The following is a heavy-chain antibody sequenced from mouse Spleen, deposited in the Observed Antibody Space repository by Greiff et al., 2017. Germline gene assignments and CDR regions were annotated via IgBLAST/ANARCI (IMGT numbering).Heavy chain of an antibody. V-gene: IGHV5-6*01. CDR1: GFTFSSYG. CDR3: ARHDWYFDV. Sequence: EVQGVESGGDLVKPGGSLKLSCAASGFTFSSYGMSWVRQTPDKRLEWVATISSGGSYTYYPDSVKGRFTISRDNAKNTLYLQMSSLKSEDTAMYYCARHDWYFDVWGTGTTVTVSS. J-gene: IGHJ1*03. CDR2: ISSGGSYT.